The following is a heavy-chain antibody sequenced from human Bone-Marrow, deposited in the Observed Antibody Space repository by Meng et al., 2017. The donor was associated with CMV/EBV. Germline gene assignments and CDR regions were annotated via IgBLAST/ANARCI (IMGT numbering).Heavy chain of an antibody. J-gene: IGHJ4*02. CDR2: SNHSGIT. D-gene: IGHD2-21*01. CDR3: ARGTPRGDCDY. V-gene: IGHV4-34*01. Sequence: LTRAVDGGDVSGYDWSWIRQPPGKGLEWIGESNHSGITHYDPSLKSRVTISVDTSKNQFSLKLSSVTAADTAVYYCARGTPRGDCDYWGQGTLVTVSS. CDR1: GGDVSGYD.